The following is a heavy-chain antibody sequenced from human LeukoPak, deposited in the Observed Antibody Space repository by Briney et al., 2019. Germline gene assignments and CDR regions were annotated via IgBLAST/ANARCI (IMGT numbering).Heavy chain of an antibody. CDR3: AREGPNYYGSGTYWFDP. J-gene: IGHJ5*02. Sequence: GASVKVSCKASGYTFTSYGISWVRQAPGQGLEWMGRITPILGIANYAQRFQGRVTITADKSTSTAYMELSSLRSEDTAVYYCAREGPNYYGSGTYWFDPWGQGTLVTVSS. D-gene: IGHD3-10*01. CDR2: ITPILGIA. V-gene: IGHV1-69*04. CDR1: GYTFTSYG.